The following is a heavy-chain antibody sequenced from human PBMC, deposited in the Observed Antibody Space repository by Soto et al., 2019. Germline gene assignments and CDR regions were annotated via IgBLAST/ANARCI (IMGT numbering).Heavy chain of an antibody. D-gene: IGHD4-17*01. CDR1: GFTFSNYA. J-gene: IGHJ3*02. Sequence: PGGSLRLSCAASGFTFSNYAMNWVRQAPGKGLEWVSAISGSGGSTYYADSVKGRFTISRDNSKNTLYLQMNSLRAEDTAVYYCSSGVPYNFVTTSAFDIWGQGTMVTVSS. V-gene: IGHV3-23*01. CDR3: SSGVPYNFVTTSAFDI. CDR2: ISGSGGST.